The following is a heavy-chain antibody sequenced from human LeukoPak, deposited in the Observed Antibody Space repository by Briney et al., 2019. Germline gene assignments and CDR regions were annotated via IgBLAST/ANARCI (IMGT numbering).Heavy chain of an antibody. CDR3: AREAIYGSGSNHYGMDV. V-gene: IGHV4-39*07. CDR1: GGSISSSSYY. J-gene: IGHJ6*02. D-gene: IGHD3-10*01. Sequence: PSETLSLTCTVSGGSISSSSYYWGWIRQPPGKGLEWIGSIYYSGSTYYNPSLKSRVTMSVDTSKNQFSLKLTSVTAADTAVYYCAREAIYGSGSNHYGMDVWGQGTTVTVSS. CDR2: IYYSGST.